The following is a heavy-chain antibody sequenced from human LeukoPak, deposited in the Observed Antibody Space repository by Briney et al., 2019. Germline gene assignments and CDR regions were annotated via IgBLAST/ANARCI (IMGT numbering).Heavy chain of an antibody. J-gene: IGHJ6*03. CDR1: GGSFSGYY. Sequence: PSETLSLTCAVYGGSFSGYYWSWIRQPPGKWLEWIGEINHSGSTNYNPSLKSRVTISVDTSKNQFSLKLSSVTAADTAVYYCARKLYYYYYYMDVWGKGTTVTVSS. V-gene: IGHV4-34*01. CDR3: ARKLYYYYYYMDV. CDR2: INHSGST.